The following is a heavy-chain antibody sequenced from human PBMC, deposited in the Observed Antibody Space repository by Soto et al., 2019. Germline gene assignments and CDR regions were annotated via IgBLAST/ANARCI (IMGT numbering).Heavy chain of an antibody. Sequence: PVESLKISCEGSGYSFSRYWIGWVRKMPGKGLEWMGIIYPGDSEIRDSPSFQGQVTISADTSISTAYLQWSSLKASDTAIYYCARRRGSGSDYYYNYGMGVWGQGTTVTVSS. D-gene: IGHD1-26*01. V-gene: IGHV5-51*01. CDR3: ARRRGSGSDYYYNYGMGV. CDR1: GYSFSRYW. CDR2: IYPGDSEI. J-gene: IGHJ6*02.